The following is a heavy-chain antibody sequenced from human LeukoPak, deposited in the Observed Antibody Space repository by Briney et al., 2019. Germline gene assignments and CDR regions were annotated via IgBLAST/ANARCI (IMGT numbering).Heavy chain of an antibody. J-gene: IGHJ4*02. CDR3: ARESSGWNENY. Sequence: GGSLRLSCAASGFTFSNYDPNGVRQARGKGLEWVSYISGSGTTIFYADSVKGRFTISRDNVKNSLYLQMNSLRAEDTAVYYCARESSGWNENYWGQGTLVTVSS. CDR2: ISGSGTTI. D-gene: IGHD1-1*01. CDR1: GFTFSNYD. V-gene: IGHV3-48*01.